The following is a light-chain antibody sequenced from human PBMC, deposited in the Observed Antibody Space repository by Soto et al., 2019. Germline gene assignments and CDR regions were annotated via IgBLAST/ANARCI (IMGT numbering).Light chain of an antibody. J-gene: IGKJ4*01. CDR1: QVLSSNY. Sequence: VVLTQSPGTLSLSPGQRATLSCRATQVLSSNYLAWYQQRPGQAPRLLIYDVFSSATGIPDRFSGSGSGSDFTLTISRLEPEDSRVYYCQQYFSSELTFGGGTKVELK. CDR2: DVF. V-gene: IGKV3-20*01. CDR3: QQYFSSELT.